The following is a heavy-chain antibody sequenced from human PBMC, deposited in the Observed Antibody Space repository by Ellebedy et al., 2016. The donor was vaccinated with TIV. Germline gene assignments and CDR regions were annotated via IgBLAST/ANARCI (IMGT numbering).Heavy chain of an antibody. D-gene: IGHD3-10*02. J-gene: IGHJ4*02. CDR3: QGRNINVNPVL. V-gene: IGHV3-53*01. CDR1: GFTXXTXX. Sequence: GESLKISCAASGFTXXTXXXXLVXXAPVKGMELVSVIYSGGSTSYADSVKGRFTISRDNSKNTLYLQMNSLRAKDTAMYYCQGRNINVNPVLWGQGTMVTVSS. CDR2: IYSGGST.